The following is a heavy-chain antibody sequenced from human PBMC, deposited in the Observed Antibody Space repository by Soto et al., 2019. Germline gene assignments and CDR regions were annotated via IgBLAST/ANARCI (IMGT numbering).Heavy chain of an antibody. J-gene: IGHJ3*02. CDR1: GGSISSYY. V-gene: IGHV4-59*01. Sequence: QVQLQESGPGLVKPSETLSLTCTVSGGSISSYYWSWIRQPPGKGLEWIGAIYYSGSTNYNPPLXSXVXIXXDTSTNQFSLKLSSVTAADTAVYYCARVWGGAFDIWGQGTMVTVSS. CDR3: ARVWGGAFDI. CDR2: IYYSGST. D-gene: IGHD3-10*01.